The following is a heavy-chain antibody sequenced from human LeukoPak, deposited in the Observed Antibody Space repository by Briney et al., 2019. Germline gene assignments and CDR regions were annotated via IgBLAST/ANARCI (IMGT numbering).Heavy chain of an antibody. D-gene: IGHD3-10*01. J-gene: IGHJ4*02. Sequence: GGSLRLSCAASGFTFSSYGMHWVRQAPGKGLEWVAVISYDGSNKYYADSVKGRFTISRDNSKNTLYLQMNSLRAEDTAVYYCAKGQYYGSGTYTEPLDYWGQGTLVTVSS. V-gene: IGHV3-30*18. CDR1: GFTFSSYG. CDR2: ISYDGSNK. CDR3: AKGQYYGSGTYTEPLDY.